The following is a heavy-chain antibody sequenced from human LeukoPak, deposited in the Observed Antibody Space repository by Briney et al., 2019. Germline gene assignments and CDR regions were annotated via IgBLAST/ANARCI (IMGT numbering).Heavy chain of an antibody. V-gene: IGHV1-69*05. CDR1: GGTFSSYA. Sequence: SVKVSCKASGGTFSSYAISWVRQAPGQGLEWMGRIIPIFGTANYAQKFQGRVTITTDESTSTAYMELSSLRSEDTAVYYCASTPPLRYFDWLGYWGQGTLVTVSS. CDR2: IIPIFGTA. D-gene: IGHD3-9*01. J-gene: IGHJ4*02. CDR3: ASTPPLRYFDWLGY.